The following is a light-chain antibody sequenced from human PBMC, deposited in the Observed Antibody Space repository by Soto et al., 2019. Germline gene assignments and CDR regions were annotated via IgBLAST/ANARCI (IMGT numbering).Light chain of an antibody. CDR3: AAWDDSLSGQAV. CDR1: SSNIGSNY. CDR2: RNN. J-gene: IGLJ2*01. V-gene: IGLV1-47*01. Sequence: QSVLTQPPSASGTPGQRVTMSCSGSSSNIGSNYVYWYQQLPGTAPKLLIYRNNQRPSGVPDRFSGSKSGTSASLAISGLRSEDEADYYCAAWDDSLSGQAVFGGGTKVTVL.